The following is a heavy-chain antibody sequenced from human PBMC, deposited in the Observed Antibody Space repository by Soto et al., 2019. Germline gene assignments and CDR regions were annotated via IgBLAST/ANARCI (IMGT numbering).Heavy chain of an antibody. J-gene: IGHJ4*02. CDR1: GFTFSSYA. V-gene: IGHV3-23*01. CDR2: ISGSGGST. D-gene: IGHD3-16*02. Sequence: GGSLRLSCAASGFTFSSYAMSWVRQAPGKWLEWVSAISGSGGSTYYADSVKGRFTISRDNSKNTLYLQMNSLRAEDTAVYYCVKAENPYYVWGSYRPFDYWGQGTLVTVSS. CDR3: VKAENPYYVWGSYRPFDY.